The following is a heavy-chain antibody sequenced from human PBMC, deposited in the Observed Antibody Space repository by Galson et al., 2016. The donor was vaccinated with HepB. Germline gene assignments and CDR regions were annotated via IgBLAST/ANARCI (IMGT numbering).Heavy chain of an antibody. J-gene: IGHJ3*02. CDR3: ARDPLLNSIVGTFDI. Sequence: SETLSLTCKVSGVSVNTDKYYWNWIRQTPGKGLEWIGSIYDSEMTNHNPSLDSRVTISLDTSKNELSLTLTSVTAADTAVYYCARDPLLNSIVGTFDIWGQGTLVTVSS. CDR1: GVSVNTDKYY. CDR2: IYDSEMT. D-gene: IGHD3-22*01. V-gene: IGHV4-61*01.